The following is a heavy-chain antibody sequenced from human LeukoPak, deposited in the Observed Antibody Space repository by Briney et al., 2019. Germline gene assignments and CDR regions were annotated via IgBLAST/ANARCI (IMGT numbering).Heavy chain of an antibody. Sequence: GGSLRLSCAASAFTFRTYWMSWVRQAPGKGLEWVSVIFSGGTTYYADSVKGRFTISRDSSKNTLYLQMNSLRAEDTAVYYCAREGNYYDMDVWGQGTTVIVSS. J-gene: IGHJ6*02. V-gene: IGHV3-53*01. CDR3: AREGNYYDMDV. CDR1: AFTFRTYW. CDR2: IFSGGTT.